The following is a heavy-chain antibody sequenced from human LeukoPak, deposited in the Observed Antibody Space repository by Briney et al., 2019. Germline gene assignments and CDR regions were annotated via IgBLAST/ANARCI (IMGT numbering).Heavy chain of an antibody. CDR2: IDPNSGGT. CDR3: AREDSTDLTFDY. Sequence: ASVKVSCKASGYTFTGYYMHWVRQAPGQGLEWMGRIDPNSGGTNYAQKFQGRVTMTRDTSISTAYMELSRLRSDDTAVYYCAREDSTDLTFDYWGQGTLVTVSS. J-gene: IGHJ4*02. D-gene: IGHD2/OR15-2a*01. CDR1: GYTFTGYY. V-gene: IGHV1-2*06.